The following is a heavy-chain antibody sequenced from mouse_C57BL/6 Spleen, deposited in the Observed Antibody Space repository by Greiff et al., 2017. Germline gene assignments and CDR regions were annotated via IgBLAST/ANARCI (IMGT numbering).Heavy chain of an antibody. V-gene: IGHV3-6*01. Sequence: EVQLQESGPGLVKPSQSLSLTCSVTGYSITSGYYWNWIRQFPGNKLEWMGYISYDGSNNYNPSLKNRISITRDTSKNQFFLKLNSVTTEDTATYYCARENLEYYFDDWGQGTTLTVSS. J-gene: IGHJ2*01. CDR2: ISYDGSN. CDR1: GYSITSGYY. CDR3: ARENLEYYFDD.